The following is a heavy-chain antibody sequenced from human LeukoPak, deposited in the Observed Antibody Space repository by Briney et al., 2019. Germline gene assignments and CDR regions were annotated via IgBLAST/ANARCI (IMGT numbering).Heavy chain of an antibody. CDR1: GGSFNGHY. CDR3: ARERHDMITCVWQGFDP. CDR2: INHSGST. D-gene: IGHD3-16*01. Sequence: PSETLSLTCGVYGGSFNGHYWSWIRQPPGKGLEWIGEINHSGSTNYSPSLESRVTISMDTSKNQFSLKLTSVTAADTAVYYCARERHDMITCVWQGFDPWGQGTLVTVSS. V-gene: IGHV4-34*01. J-gene: IGHJ5*02.